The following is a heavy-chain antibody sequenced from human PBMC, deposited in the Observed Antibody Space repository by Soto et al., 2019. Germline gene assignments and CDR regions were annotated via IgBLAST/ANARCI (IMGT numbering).Heavy chain of an antibody. V-gene: IGHV3-23*01. CDR1: GFTFSNYA. D-gene: IGHD1-26*01. Sequence: LRLSCAASGFTFSNYAMNWVRQAPGKGLEWVSGITGSSGRTFYADSVKGRFTISRDNSKNTVYLQMNSVRADDTAVYYCAKEYTSTSRGSFDYWGQGALVTVSS. CDR2: ITGSSGRT. CDR3: AKEYTSTSRGSFDY. J-gene: IGHJ4*02.